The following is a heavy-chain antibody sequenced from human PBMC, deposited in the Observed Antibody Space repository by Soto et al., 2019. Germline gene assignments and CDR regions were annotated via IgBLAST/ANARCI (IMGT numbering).Heavy chain of an antibody. V-gene: IGHV4-61*08. Sequence: PSETLSLTWAVAGGSIGGGGDSWRWIRPPPGKGLEWIGSIYYSGNTNYNPSLKSRVTISVDTSEKQFSLKLSSVTAADTAVYYCARDLAAAGTPLFDFWGQGTLVTVSS. CDR2: IYYSGNT. J-gene: IGHJ4*02. CDR3: ARDLAAAGTPLFDF. CDR1: GGSIGGGGDS. D-gene: IGHD6-13*01.